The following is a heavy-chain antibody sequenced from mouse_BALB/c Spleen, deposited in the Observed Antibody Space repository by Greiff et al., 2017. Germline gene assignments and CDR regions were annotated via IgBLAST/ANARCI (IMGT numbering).Heavy chain of an antibody. CDR3: ARDGSSGVDD. CDR1: GFNIKDTY. J-gene: IGHJ4*01. D-gene: IGHD1-1*01. CDR2: IDPANGNT. V-gene: IGHV14-3*02. Sequence: VQLQQSGAELVKPGASVKLSCTASGFNIKDTYMHWVKQRPEQGLEWIGRIDPANGNTKYDPKFQGKAPITADTSSNTAYLQLSSLTSEDTAVYYCARDGSSGVDDWGQGTSVTVSS.